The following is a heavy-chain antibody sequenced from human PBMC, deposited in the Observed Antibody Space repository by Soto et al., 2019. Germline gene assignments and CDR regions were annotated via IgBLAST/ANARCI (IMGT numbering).Heavy chain of an antibody. CDR3: ARTGKHQLLLRFGWFDP. CDR2: IYHSGST. D-gene: IGHD6-13*01. Sequence: QLQLQESGSGLVKPSQTLSLTCAVSGGSISRGGYSWSWIRQPPGKGLEWIGYIYHSGSTYYNPSVKSRVTIAVDRSKTQSSLKLSSATAAVTAVYYCARTGKHQLLLRFGWFDPWGQGPLVTVSS. CDR1: GGSISRGGYS. J-gene: IGHJ5*02. V-gene: IGHV4-30-2*01.